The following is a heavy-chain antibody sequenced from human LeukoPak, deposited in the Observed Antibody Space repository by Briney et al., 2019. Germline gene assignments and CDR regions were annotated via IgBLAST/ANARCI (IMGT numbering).Heavy chain of an antibody. CDR1: GFTFSSYS. D-gene: IGHD3-9*01. CDR3: ASPPAVDWLPPG. CDR2: IRNSNIYI. J-gene: IGHJ4*02. Sequence: GGSLRLSCAASGFTFSSYSMNGVRQAPGKGLEWVASIRNSNIYIYYADSVKGRFTISREKAKNSLYMKMKSLRAEAKAVYYCASPPAVDWLPPGWGQGTMVTVSS. V-gene: IGHV3-21*01.